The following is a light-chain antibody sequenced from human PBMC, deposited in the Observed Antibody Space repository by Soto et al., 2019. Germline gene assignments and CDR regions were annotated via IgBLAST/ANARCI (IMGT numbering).Light chain of an antibody. Sequence: EIELTQSPGTLSLSPGERATLPCRASQSISSTLLAWYQQKTGQAPRLLIYSSSIRATGIPDRFSGSGSGTDFTLTISSLEPEDFAVYYCQQYGSSLITFGQGTRLEIK. J-gene: IGKJ5*01. CDR1: QSISSTL. V-gene: IGKV3-20*01. CDR2: SSS. CDR3: QQYGSSLIT.